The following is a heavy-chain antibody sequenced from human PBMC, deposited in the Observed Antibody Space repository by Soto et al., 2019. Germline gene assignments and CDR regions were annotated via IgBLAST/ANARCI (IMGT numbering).Heavy chain of an antibody. J-gene: IGHJ4*02. CDR3: ARGGPRYCSGGSCYHGY. V-gene: IGHV1-46*04. CDR2: INPSGGST. CDR1: GYTLTSYY. D-gene: IGHD2-15*01. Sequence: QVQLVQSGAEVKKPGASVKVSCKASGYTLTSYYMHWVRQAPGQGLEWMGIINPSGGSTSYAQKLQGRVTITRDTSTSTVYMELSSLRSEDTAVYYCARGGPRYCSGGSCYHGYWCQGTLVTVSS.